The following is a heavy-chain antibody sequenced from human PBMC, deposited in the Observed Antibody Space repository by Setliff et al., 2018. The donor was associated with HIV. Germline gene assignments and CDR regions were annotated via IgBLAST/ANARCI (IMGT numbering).Heavy chain of an antibody. CDR1: GYSFSTYW. V-gene: IGHV5-51*01. Sequence: GESLKISCQGSGYSFSTYWIGWVRQMPGKGLEWTGIMYPGTSTTKYSPSFQGQVTISADKSISTTYLQWSSLKASDTAMYYCASLSGYSGDAFDVWGQGTMVTVSS. D-gene: IGHD3-22*01. CDR3: ASLSGYSGDAFDV. J-gene: IGHJ3*01. CDR2: MYPGTSTT.